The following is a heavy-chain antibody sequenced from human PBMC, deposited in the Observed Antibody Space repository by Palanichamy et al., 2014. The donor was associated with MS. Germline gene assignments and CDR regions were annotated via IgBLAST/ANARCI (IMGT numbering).Heavy chain of an antibody. Sequence: EVQLVQSGAEAKKPGESLKISCKGSGYSFTTDWIGWVRQMPGKGLEWMGITYPDDSETKYSPSFQGQVTISADKSISTAYLQWNSLKASDSGIYYCARHYYGSGGYANDYWGQGTLVTVSS. CDR1: GYSFTTDW. D-gene: IGHD3-10*01. CDR3: ARHYYGSGGYANDY. CDR2: TYPDDSET. J-gene: IGHJ4*02. V-gene: IGHV5-51*01.